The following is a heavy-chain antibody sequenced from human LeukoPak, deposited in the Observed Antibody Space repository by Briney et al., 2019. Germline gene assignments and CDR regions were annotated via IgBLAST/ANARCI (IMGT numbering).Heavy chain of an antibody. CDR1: GFTFSSHA. V-gene: IGHV3-30-3*01. D-gene: IGHD1-1*01. CDR3: ARSRYNWDDRINYYYYGMNV. J-gene: IGHJ6*02. CDR2: ISYDGSNK. Sequence: GGSLRVSCAASGFTFSSHAMHCVRQAPGKGLEWVAFISYDGSNKYYADSVKGRFTISRDNSKNTLYLQMNSLRAEDTAVYYCARSRYNWDDRINYYYYGMNVWGQGTTVTVSS.